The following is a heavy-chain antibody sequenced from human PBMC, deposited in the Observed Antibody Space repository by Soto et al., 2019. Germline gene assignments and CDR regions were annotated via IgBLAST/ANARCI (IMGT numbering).Heavy chain of an antibody. CDR3: ARAPYCPGSRCHDIVWAMDV. V-gene: IGHV3-23*01. CDR2: ISGGGDTT. Sequence: EVQLLESGGGLIQPGGSLRLSCAASGFTFNTYAMSWVRQAPGKGLEWVSGISGGGDTTYNADSVKGRFTISRDNPKNTLYLKMNTLRAEDTALYFCARAPYCPGSRCHDIVWAMDVWGQGTMVTVSS. CDR1: GFTFNTYA. J-gene: IGHJ6*02. D-gene: IGHD2-8*02.